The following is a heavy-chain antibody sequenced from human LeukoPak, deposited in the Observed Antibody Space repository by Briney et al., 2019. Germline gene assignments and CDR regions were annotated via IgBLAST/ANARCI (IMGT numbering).Heavy chain of an antibody. D-gene: IGHD3-3*01. CDR3: ARAGYDFRSGYSNHPSFGNWFDP. J-gene: IGHJ5*02. CDR1: GFTFSSYA. Sequence: GGSLRLSCAASGFTFSSYAMHWVRQAPGKGLEYVSAISSNGGSTYYANSVKGRFTISRDNSKNTLYLQMGSLRAEDMAVYYCARAGYDFRSGYSNHPSFGNWFDPWGQGTLVTVSS. V-gene: IGHV3-64*01. CDR2: ISSNGGST.